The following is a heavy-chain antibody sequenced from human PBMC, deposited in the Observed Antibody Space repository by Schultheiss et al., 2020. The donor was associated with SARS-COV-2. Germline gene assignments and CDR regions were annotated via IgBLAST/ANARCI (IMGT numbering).Heavy chain of an antibody. CDR2: VSYGGTNK. Sequence: GGSLRLSCAASGFTFSSYAMSWVRQAPGKGLEWVAVVSYGGTNKYYADSVKGRFTISRDNAKNSLYLQMNSLRAEDTAVYYCARDRQGYDISTGYYKYYYYYMDVWGKGTTVTVSS. CDR3: ARDRQGYDISTGYYKYYYYYMDV. J-gene: IGHJ6*03. D-gene: IGHD3-9*01. CDR1: GFTFSSYA. V-gene: IGHV3-30*01.